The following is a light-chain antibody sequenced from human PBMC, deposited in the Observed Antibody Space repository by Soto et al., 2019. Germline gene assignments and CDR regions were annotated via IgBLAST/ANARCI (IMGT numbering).Light chain of an antibody. V-gene: IGKV1-5*01. CDR3: QQYNSYSPET. CDR1: QSISSW. J-gene: IGKJ2*01. CDR2: DAS. Sequence: DIQMTQSPSTLSASVGDRVTITCRASQSISSWLAWYQQKPGKAPKLLIYDASSLESGVPSRFSGSGSGTEFTLTIRSLQTHDFATYYCQQYNSYSPETFGQGTKLEIK.